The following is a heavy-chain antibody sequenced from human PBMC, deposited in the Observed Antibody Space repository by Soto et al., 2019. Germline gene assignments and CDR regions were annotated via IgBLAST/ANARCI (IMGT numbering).Heavy chain of an antibody. V-gene: IGHV3-30*18. CDR1: GFTFSSYG. CDR2: ISYDGSNK. D-gene: IGHD4-17*01. CDR3: AKAETDDYVDVGFDP. Sequence: PGGSLRLSCAASGFTFSSYGMHWVRQAPGKGLEWVAVISYDGSNKYYADSVKGRFTISRDNSKNTRYLQMNSLIAEDTAVYYFAKAETDDYVDVGFDPWGQGTLVTVPS. J-gene: IGHJ5*02.